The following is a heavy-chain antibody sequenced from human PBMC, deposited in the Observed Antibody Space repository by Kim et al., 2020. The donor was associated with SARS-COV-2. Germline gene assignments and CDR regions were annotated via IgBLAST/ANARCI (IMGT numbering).Heavy chain of an antibody. CDR2: ISYDGSNK. V-gene: IGHV3-30*18. CDR1: GFTFSSYG. CDR3: AKIMGDPSDY. Sequence: GGSLRLSCAASGFTFSSYGMHWVRQAPGKGLEWVAVISYDGSNKYYADSVKGRFTISRDNSKNTLYLQMNSLRAEDTAVYYCAKIMGDPSDYWGQGTLVTVSS. J-gene: IGHJ4*02.